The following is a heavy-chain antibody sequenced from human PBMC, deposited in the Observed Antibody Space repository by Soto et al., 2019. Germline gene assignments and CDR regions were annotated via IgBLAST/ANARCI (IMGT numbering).Heavy chain of an antibody. CDR2: VRNTVNSFST. CDR3: SRVDPTAKSPDY. D-gene: IGHD3-9*01. J-gene: IGHJ4*02. Sequence: VQVEESGGCLVLPGGPLRLSCVVSAVSEFIFSDQYMDWVGQAPGKGLEWVGRVRNTVNSFSTAYAASVQGRFTISRDESKNTVYLQMNSLKTEDTAVYFCSRVDPTAKSPDYWGQGTLVTVSS. V-gene: IGHV3-72*01. CDR1: EFIFSDQY.